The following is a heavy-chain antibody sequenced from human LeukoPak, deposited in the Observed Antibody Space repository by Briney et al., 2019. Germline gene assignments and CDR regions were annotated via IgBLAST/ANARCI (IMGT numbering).Heavy chain of an antibody. D-gene: IGHD2-2*01. CDR3: AKTLTGSSTSARFDP. CDR1: GFTFSGYA. J-gene: IGHJ5*02. V-gene: IGHV3-23*01. CDR2: ISGSGGST. Sequence: GGSLRLSCAASGFTFSGYAMSWVRQAPGKGLEWVSAISGSGGSTYYADSVKGRFTISRDNSKNTLYLQMNSLRAEDTDVYYCAKTLTGSSTSARFDPWGQGTLVTVSS.